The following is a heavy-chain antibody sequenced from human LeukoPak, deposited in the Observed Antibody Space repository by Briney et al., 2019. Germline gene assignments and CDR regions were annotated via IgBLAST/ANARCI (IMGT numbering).Heavy chain of an antibody. Sequence: PSETLSLTCTVSGGSISSGDYYWSWIRQPPGKGLEWIGYIYYSGSTYYNPSLKSRVTISVDTSKNQFSLKLSSVAAADTAVYYCARVMGGATVFDYWGQGTLVTVSS. CDR2: IYYSGST. J-gene: IGHJ4*02. CDR1: GGSISSGDYY. D-gene: IGHD4-17*01. CDR3: ARVMGGATVFDY. V-gene: IGHV4-30-4*01.